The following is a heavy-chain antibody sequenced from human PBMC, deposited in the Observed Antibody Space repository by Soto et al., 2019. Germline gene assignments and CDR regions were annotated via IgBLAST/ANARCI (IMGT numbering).Heavy chain of an antibody. CDR3: ARVRGDIVVVPAATPYYYYGMDV. CDR2: ISAYNGNT. J-gene: IGHJ6*02. V-gene: IGHV1-18*01. CDR1: GYTFTSYG. D-gene: IGHD2-2*01. Sequence: QVQLVQSGAEVKKPGAAVKVSCKAPGYTFTSYGISWVRQAPGQGLEWMGWISAYNGNTNYAQKLQGRVTMTTDTSTSTAYMELRSLRSDDTAVYYCARVRGDIVVVPAATPYYYYGMDVWGQGTTVTVSS.